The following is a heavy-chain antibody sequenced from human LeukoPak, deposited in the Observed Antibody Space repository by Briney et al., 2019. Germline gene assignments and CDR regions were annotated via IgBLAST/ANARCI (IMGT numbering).Heavy chain of an antibody. CDR2: INPSGGST. CDR1: GYTFTSYY. CDR3: ARVDRHCSGGSCYSHRLYYFDY. J-gene: IGHJ4*02. D-gene: IGHD2-15*01. Sequence: ASVKVSCKASGYTFTSYYMHWVRQAPGQGLEWMGIINPSGGSTSYAQKFQGRVTMTRDMSTSTVYMELSSLRPEDTAVYYCARVDRHCSGGSCYSHRLYYFDYWGQGTLVTVSS. V-gene: IGHV1-46*01.